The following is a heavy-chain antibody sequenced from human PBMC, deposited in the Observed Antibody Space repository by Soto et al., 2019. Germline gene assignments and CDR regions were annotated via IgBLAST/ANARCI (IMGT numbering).Heavy chain of an antibody. J-gene: IGHJ6*02. CDR3: ARAYCSSTSCYPYGMDV. CDR1: GFTFSSYG. CDR2: IWYDGSNK. V-gene: IGHV3-33*01. D-gene: IGHD2-2*01. Sequence: QVQLVESGGGVVQPGRSLRLSCAASGFTFSSYGMHWVRQAPGKGLEWVAVIWYDGSNKYYADSVKGRFTISRDNSKNTLYLQMNSLRAEDTAVYYCARAYCSSTSCYPYGMDVWGQGTTVTVSS.